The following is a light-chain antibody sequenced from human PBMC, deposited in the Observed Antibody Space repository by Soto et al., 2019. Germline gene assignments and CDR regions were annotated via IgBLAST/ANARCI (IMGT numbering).Light chain of an antibody. J-gene: IGLJ1*01. CDR2: DVS. V-gene: IGLV2-14*01. Sequence: QSVLTQPASVSGSPGQSITLSCPGTNSDVGGYNYVAWYQQHAGKAPKLMMYDVSNRPSGVSNRFSGSKSGNTASLTISGLQAEDEADYYCSSYAGSSTVFGTGTKVTVL. CDR1: NSDVGGYNY. CDR3: SSYAGSSTV.